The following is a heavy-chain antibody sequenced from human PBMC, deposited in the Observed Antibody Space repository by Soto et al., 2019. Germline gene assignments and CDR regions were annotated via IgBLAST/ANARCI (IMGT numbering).Heavy chain of an antibody. CDR1: GYTFTSYG. D-gene: IGHD6-13*01. Sequence: QVQLVQSGAEVKKPGASVKVSCQASGYTFTSYGISWVRQAPGQGLEWMGWISAYNGNTNYAQKLQGRVTMTTDTSTSTAYMELRSLRSDDTAVYYCARAAAAAGRGGFGWDWGQGTLVTVSS. J-gene: IGHJ4*02. CDR2: ISAYNGNT. V-gene: IGHV1-18*04. CDR3: ARAAAAAGRGGFGWD.